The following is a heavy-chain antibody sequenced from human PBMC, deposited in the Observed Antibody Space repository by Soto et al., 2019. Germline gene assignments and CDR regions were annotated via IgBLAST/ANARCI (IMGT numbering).Heavy chain of an antibody. J-gene: IGHJ4*02. Sequence: PGGSLRLSCAASGFTFSNAWINWVRQAPGKGLEWVSYISSGSSTIYYAESVKGRFTISRDNAKNSLYLQMNSLRAEDTALYYCAKGDCSSTSCPKGDLFDYWGQGTLVTVSS. CDR2: ISSGSSTI. D-gene: IGHD2-2*01. V-gene: IGHV3-48*04. CDR1: GFTFSNAW. CDR3: AKGDCSSTSCPKGDLFDY.